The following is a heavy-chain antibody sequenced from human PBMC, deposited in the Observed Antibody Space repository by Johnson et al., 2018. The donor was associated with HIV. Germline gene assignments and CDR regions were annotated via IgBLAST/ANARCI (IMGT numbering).Heavy chain of an antibody. Sequence: VQLVESGGGLIQPGGSLRLSCAASGFTVSSNYMSWVRQAPGKGLEWVSVIYSGGSTYYAASVKGRFTISRDNSKNTLYLQMNSLRAEDTAVYYCARVLKYLITRRVVVIPQEALDIWGQGTMVTVSS. CDR3: ARVLKYLITRRVVVIPQEALDI. D-gene: IGHD3-22*01. J-gene: IGHJ3*02. CDR1: GFTVSSNY. V-gene: IGHV3-53*01. CDR2: IYSGGST.